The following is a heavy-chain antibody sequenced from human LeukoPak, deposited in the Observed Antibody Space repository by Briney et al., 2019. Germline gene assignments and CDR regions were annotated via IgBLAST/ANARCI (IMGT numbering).Heavy chain of an antibody. D-gene: IGHD1-1*01. CDR2: ISSSSSYI. Sequence: GGSLRLSCAASGFTFSSYSMNWVRQAPGKGLGWVSSISSSSSYIYYADSVKGRFTISRDNAKNSLYLQMNSLRAEDTAVYYCARILVERRLGGYYYGMDVWGQGTTVTVSS. V-gene: IGHV3-21*01. CDR1: GFTFSSYS. CDR3: ARILVERRLGGYYYGMDV. J-gene: IGHJ6*02.